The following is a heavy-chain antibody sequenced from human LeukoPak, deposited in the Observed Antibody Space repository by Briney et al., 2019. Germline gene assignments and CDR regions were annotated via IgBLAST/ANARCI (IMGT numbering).Heavy chain of an antibody. CDR1: GFDFSSNW. CDR2: IKGDGIST. D-gene: IGHD3-3*01. Sequence: GGSLGLSCAASGFDFSSNWMHWVRHAPGQGLVWVSRIKGDGISTNYADSVKGRFTISRDIAKNTLYLQMNSLRAEDTGVYYCAKDHYWSIDYWGRGTLVTVSS. J-gene: IGHJ4*02. V-gene: IGHV3-74*01. CDR3: AKDHYWSIDY.